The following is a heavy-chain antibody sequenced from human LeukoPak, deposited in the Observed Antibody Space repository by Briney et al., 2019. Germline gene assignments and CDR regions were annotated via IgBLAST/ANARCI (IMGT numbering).Heavy chain of an antibody. CDR2: ISSSGSTI. V-gene: IGHV3-11*04. J-gene: IGHJ3*02. Sequence: KTGGSLRLSCAASGFTFCDYYMSWIRQAPGKGLEWVSYISSSGSTIYYADSVKGRFTISRDNAKNSLYLQMNSLRAEDTAVYYCARDSIDYDYVWGQNSYGAFDIWGQGTMVTVSS. CDR1: GFTFCDYY. CDR3: ARDSIDYDYVWGQNSYGAFDI. D-gene: IGHD3-16*01.